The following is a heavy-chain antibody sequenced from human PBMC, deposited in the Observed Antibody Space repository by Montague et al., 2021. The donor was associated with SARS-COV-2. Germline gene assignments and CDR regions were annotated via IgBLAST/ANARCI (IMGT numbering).Heavy chain of an antibody. CDR3: ARSGQPAGNYAPLGYYGLDA. CDR2: IDWDDDK. CDR1: GFSLSTRGVR. J-gene: IGHJ6*02. D-gene: IGHD1-26*01. V-gene: IGHV2-70*04. Sequence: PALVKPTQTLTLTCTFSGFSLSTRGVRASRIRQPPGKAPEWLARIDWDDDKHYNASLKTRLTISKDTSKNHVVLTMTNMDPVDTGTYYCARSGQPAGNYAPLGYYGLDAWGRGTTVIVSS.